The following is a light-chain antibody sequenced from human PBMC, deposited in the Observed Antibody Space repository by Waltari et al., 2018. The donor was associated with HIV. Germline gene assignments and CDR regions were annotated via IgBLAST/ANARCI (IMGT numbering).Light chain of an antibody. V-gene: IGLV2-11*01. J-gene: IGLJ1*01. Sequence: QSALTQPRSVSGSPGQSVTMSCTGTSSDVGDYNYVSWYQQNPGKAPKLMIYDVTKRPSGVPERFSGSKSGNTASLTISGLQAEDEADYYCCSYAGSLYVFGTGTKVTVL. CDR2: DVT. CDR3: CSYAGSLYV. CDR1: SSDVGDYNY.